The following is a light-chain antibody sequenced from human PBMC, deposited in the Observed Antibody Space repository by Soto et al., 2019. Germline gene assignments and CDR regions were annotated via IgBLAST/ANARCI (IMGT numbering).Light chain of an antibody. J-gene: IGKJ4*01. CDR3: QQYNIYPLT. CDR1: QSISQW. V-gene: IGKV1-5*03. Sequence: DIPMTQSPSTLSASVGDRVTITCRASQSISQWLAWYQQRPGKAPKLLIYKASSLESGVPSRFSGSGSGTEFTLTISSLQPDDFATYYCQQYNIYPLTFGGGTKVEIK. CDR2: KAS.